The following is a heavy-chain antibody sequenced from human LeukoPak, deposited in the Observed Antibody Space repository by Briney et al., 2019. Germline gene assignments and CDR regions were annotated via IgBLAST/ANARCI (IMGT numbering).Heavy chain of an antibody. J-gene: IGHJ5*02. V-gene: IGHV3-30*02. CDR2: IRYDGSNK. CDR3: AKDARPVSYNWFDP. CDR1: GFTFSSYG. Sequence: GGSLRLSCAASGFTFSSYGMHWVRQAPGKGLEWVAFIRYDGSNKYYADSVKGRFTISRDNSKDTLYLQMNSLRAEDTAVYYCAKDARPVSYNWFDPWDQGTLVTVSS. D-gene: IGHD6-6*01.